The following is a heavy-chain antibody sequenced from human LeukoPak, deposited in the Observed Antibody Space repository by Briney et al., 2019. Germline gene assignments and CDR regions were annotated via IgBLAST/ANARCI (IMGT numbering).Heavy chain of an antibody. CDR1: GGTFNIYA. CDR3: ASNIYSTYEVVTDY. D-gene: IGHD4-4*01. CDR2: IIPILGIA. Sequence: SVTVSFTGSGGTFNIYAISWVRQAPGQGLEWVGRIIPILGIANYAQKFQGRVTITADKSTSTAYMELSSLRSEDTAVYYCASNIYSTYEVVTDYWGQGTLVTVSS. J-gene: IGHJ4*02. V-gene: IGHV1-69*04.